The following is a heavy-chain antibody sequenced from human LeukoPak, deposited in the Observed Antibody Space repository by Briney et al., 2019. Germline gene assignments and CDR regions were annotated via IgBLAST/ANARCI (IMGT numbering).Heavy chain of an antibody. CDR2: ISAYNGNT. J-gene: IGHJ4*02. CDR3: ARVVGQLVRYYFDY. Sequence: ASVKVSCKASGYTFTSYGISWVRQAPGQGLEWMGWISAYNGNTNYAQKLQGRVTMTTDRSTSTAYMELRSLRSDDTAVYYCARVVGQLVRYYFDYWGQGTLVTVSS. V-gene: IGHV1-18*01. D-gene: IGHD6-13*01. CDR1: GYTFTSYG.